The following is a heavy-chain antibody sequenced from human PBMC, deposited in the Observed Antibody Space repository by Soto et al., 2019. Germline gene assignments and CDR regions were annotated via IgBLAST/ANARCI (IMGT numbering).Heavy chain of an antibody. D-gene: IGHD2-2*01. Sequence: ASVKVSCKTSEYSFGDYYLHWVRQAPEQGLERMGWINLNDGGTNSPRKFQGRLTMTRDKSITTVYMELSRLRSDDTAVYFCVRDAPSHQSSFDLWGQGTVDTVSS. J-gene: IGHJ4*02. CDR2: INLNDGGT. CDR3: VRDAPSHQSSFDL. CDR1: EYSFGDYY. V-gene: IGHV1-2*02.